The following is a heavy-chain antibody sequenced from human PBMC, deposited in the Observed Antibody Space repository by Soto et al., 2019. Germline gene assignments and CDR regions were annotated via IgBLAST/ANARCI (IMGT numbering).Heavy chain of an antibody. Sequence: QLQLQESGPGLVKPSETLSLTCTVSGGSISSSSYYWGWIRQPPGKGLEWIGSIYYSGSTYYNPSLKSRVTISVDTSNNQFSLKLSSVTAADTAVYYCASYGARGYYGMDVWGQGTTVTVSS. CDR3: ASYGARGYYGMDV. CDR1: GGSISSSSYY. CDR2: IYYSGST. J-gene: IGHJ6*02. V-gene: IGHV4-39*01. D-gene: IGHD3-10*01.